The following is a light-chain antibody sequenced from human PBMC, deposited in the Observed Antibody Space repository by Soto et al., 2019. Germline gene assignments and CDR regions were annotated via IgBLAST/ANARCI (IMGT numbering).Light chain of an antibody. J-gene: IGKJ5*01. CDR1: QDINNY. CDR2: DAS. Sequence: DIQMTQSPSSLSASVGDRVTITCQASQDINNYLNWFQQKPGKAPKLLIYDASNLQTGVPSRFSGSGSGTDFTLIISRLQPEDIATYYCQQYDSLPTFGQGTRLEIK. V-gene: IGKV1-33*01. CDR3: QQYDSLPT.